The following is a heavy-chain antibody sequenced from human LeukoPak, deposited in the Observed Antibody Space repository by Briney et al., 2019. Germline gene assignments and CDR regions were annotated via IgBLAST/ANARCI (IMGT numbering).Heavy chain of an antibody. D-gene: IGHD6-6*01. CDR3: ARVRGRAARRYYMDV. Sequence: SETLSLTCAVYGGSFSGYYWSWIRQPPGKGLEWIGEINHSGSTNYNPSLKSRVTISVDTSKNQFSLKLSSVTAADTAVYYCARVRGRAARRYYMDVWGKGTTVTVSS. V-gene: IGHV4-34*01. J-gene: IGHJ6*03. CDR2: INHSGST. CDR1: GGSFSGYY.